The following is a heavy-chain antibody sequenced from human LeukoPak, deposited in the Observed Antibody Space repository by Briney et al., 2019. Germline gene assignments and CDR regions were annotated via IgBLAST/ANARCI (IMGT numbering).Heavy chain of an antibody. CDR2: ISSSSSYI. D-gene: IGHD4-11*01. V-gene: IGHV3-21*01. J-gene: IGHJ5*02. CDR3: ARYPRFGMTTAWFDP. Sequence: PGGSLRLSCAASGFTFSSYSMNWVRQAPGKGLEWVSSISSSSSYIYYADSVKGRFTISRDNAKNSLYLQMNSLRAEDTAVYYCARYPRFGMTTAWFDPWGQGTLDTVSS. CDR1: GFTFSSYS.